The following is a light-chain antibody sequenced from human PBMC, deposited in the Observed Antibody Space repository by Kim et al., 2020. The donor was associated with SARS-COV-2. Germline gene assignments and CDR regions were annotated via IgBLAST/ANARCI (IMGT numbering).Light chain of an antibody. V-gene: IGKV3-15*01. CDR2: GAS. CDR1: QSVSSN. J-gene: IGKJ4*01. CDR3: QQYDNWPLT. Sequence: EIVMTQSPATLSVSPEERATLSCRASQSVSSNLAWYQQKPGQTPRLLIFGASTRATGIPVRFSGSGSGTEFTLTISSLQSEDFVVYYCQQYDNWPLTFGGGTKVDIK.